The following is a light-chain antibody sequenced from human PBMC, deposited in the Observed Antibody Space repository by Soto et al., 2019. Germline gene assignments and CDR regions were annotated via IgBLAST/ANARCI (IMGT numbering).Light chain of an antibody. J-gene: IGKJ1*01. Sequence: DIQLTQSPSTLSASVGDRVTLTFLASQSLNTRLAWYQQRPGKAPKLLIYDASPLESGVPSRFSGGGSGTEFTLTINNLQPDDLATYICQQYKSYSTFGRGTKVDIK. CDR3: QQYKSYST. CDR1: QSLNTR. CDR2: DAS. V-gene: IGKV1-5*01.